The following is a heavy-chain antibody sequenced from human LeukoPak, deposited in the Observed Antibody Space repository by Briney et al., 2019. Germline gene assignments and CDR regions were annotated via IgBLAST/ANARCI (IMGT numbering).Heavy chain of an antibody. CDR3: ARVEEGYGSGRRENYYYYYMDV. CDR2: IYYSGST. D-gene: IGHD3-10*01. CDR1: AGSISSSSYY. V-gene: IGHV4-39*07. Sequence: SETLSLTCTVSAGSISSSSYYWGWIRQPPGNGLEWIGSIYYSGSTNYNPSLKSRVTISVDTSKNQFSLKLSSVTAADTAVYYCARVEEGYGSGRRENYYYYYMDVWGKGTTVTISS. J-gene: IGHJ6*03.